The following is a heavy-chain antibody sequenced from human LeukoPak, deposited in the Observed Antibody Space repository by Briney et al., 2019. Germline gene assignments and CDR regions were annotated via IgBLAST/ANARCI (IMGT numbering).Heavy chain of an antibody. CDR2: INSDGSSA. CDR1: GFTFTSYW. Sequence: GGSLRLSCAASGFTFTSYWIHWVRQAPGKGLVWVSRINSDGSSASYADSVKGRFTISRDNAKNTLYLQMNSLRAEDTAVYYCAVGAAGLDYWGQGTQVTVSS. CDR3: AVGAAGLDY. V-gene: IGHV3-74*01. D-gene: IGHD6-13*01. J-gene: IGHJ4*02.